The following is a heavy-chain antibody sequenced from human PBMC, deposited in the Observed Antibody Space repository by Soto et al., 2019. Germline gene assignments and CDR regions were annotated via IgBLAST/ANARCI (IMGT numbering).Heavy chain of an antibody. D-gene: IGHD1-1*01. CDR1: GYTFTSYG. CDR2: ISAYNGNT. Sequence: ASVKVSCKASGYTFTSYGISWVRQAPGQGLEWMGWISAYNGNTNYAQKLQGRVTMTTDTSTSTAYMELRSLRSDDTAVYYCARADLWNDDPLNWFDPWGQGTLVTVSS. CDR3: ARADLWNDDPLNWFDP. V-gene: IGHV1-18*01. J-gene: IGHJ5*02.